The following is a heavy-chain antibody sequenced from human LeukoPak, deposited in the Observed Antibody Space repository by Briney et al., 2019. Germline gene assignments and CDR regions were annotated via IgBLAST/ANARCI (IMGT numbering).Heavy chain of an antibody. Sequence: ASVKVSCTASGYTFTGYYMHWVRQAPGQGLDWMGWINPNNGGTKYAPKFQGRVTMTRDTSISTVYMELSRLRSDDTAVFYCARVIGGRKRGQGPIDGFDIWGQGTLVTVSS. CDR1: GYTFTGYY. J-gene: IGHJ4*02. D-gene: IGHD3-10*01. CDR2: INPNNGGT. CDR3: ARVIGGRKRGQGPIDGFDI. V-gene: IGHV1-2*02.